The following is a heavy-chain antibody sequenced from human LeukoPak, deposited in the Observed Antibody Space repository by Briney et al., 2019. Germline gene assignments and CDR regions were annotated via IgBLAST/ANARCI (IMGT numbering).Heavy chain of an antibody. CDR1: GGSFSGYY. CDR3: AREFIAVAGDWYFDL. Sequence: PSETLSLTCAVYGGSFSGYYWSWIRQPPGKGLEWIGEINHSGSTNYNPSLKSRVTISVDTSKNQFSLKLSSVTAADTAVYYCAREFIAVAGDWYFDLWGRGTLVTVSS. J-gene: IGHJ2*01. D-gene: IGHD6-19*01. V-gene: IGHV4-34*01. CDR2: INHSGST.